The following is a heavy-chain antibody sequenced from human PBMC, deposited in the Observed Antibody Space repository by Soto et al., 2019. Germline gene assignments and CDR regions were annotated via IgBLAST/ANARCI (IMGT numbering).Heavy chain of an antibody. V-gene: IGHV4-30-2*01. CDR1: GCSISSGGYS. CDR3: AGLNGDPDS. Sequence: TSETLSLTCAVSGCSISSGGYSWSWIRQPPGKGLEWIGYFSHTGGTYYNPSLKSRVIISVDGSKNHLSLKLRSVTAADTAVYYCAGLNGDPDSWGQGTLVTVSS. CDR2: FSHTGGT. D-gene: IGHD7-27*01. J-gene: IGHJ4*02.